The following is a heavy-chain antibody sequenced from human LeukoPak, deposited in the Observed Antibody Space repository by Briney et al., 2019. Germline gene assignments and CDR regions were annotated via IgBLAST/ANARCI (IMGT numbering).Heavy chain of an antibody. CDR2: INPNSGGT. J-gene: IGHJ4*02. CDR3: AKGSRILPVAYCDY. V-gene: IGHV1-2*02. Sequence: ASVKVSCKASGYTFTGYYMHWVRQAPGQGLEWMGWINPNSGGTNYAQKFQGRVTMTRDTSISTAYMELSSLRSEDTAVYYCAKGSRILPVAYCDYWGQGTLVTVSS. D-gene: IGHD2-2*01. CDR1: GYTFTGYY.